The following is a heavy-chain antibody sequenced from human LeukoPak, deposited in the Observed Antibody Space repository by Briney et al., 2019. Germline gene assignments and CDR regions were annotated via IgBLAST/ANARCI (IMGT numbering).Heavy chain of an antibody. CDR3: ASYIRAPFDI. CDR2: IRGSGSTI. D-gene: IGHD3-10*01. J-gene: IGHJ3*02. CDR1: GFTFSSCE. V-gene: IGHV3-48*03. Sequence: PGGSLRLSCTASGFTFSSCEMNWVRQALGKGLEWISYIRGSGSTIYYADSVKGRFTISRDNAKSSLYLQMNSLRAEDTAVYYCASYIRAPFDIWGQGTMVTVSS.